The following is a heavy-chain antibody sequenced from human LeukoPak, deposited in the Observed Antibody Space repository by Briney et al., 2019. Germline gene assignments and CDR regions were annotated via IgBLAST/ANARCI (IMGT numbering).Heavy chain of an antibody. V-gene: IGHV4-59*08. J-gene: IGHJ3*02. D-gene: IGHD6-6*01. CDR2: IYYSGST. CDR1: GASITSNY. Sequence: PSETLSLTCTVSGASITSNYWSWIRQPPGKGLEWIGYIYYSGSTKYNPSLKSRVTMSIDTSKSQVSLKLRSVTTADPAVYFCASSSTMSINDAFDIWGQGTMVTVSS. CDR3: ASSSTMSINDAFDI.